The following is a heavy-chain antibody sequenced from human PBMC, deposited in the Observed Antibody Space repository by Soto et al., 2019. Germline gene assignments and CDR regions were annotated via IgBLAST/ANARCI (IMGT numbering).Heavy chain of an antibody. Sequence: GGSLRLSCAASGFTFSDYYMSWIRQAPGKGLEWVSYISSSSSYTNYADSVKGRFTISRDNAKNSLYLQMNSLRAEDTAVYYCARDRIRPAAAGILVPYYYYGMDVWGQGTTVTVSS. D-gene: IGHD6-13*01. CDR2: ISSSSSYT. CDR1: GFTFSDYY. J-gene: IGHJ6*02. V-gene: IGHV3-11*06. CDR3: ARDRIRPAAAGILVPYYYYGMDV.